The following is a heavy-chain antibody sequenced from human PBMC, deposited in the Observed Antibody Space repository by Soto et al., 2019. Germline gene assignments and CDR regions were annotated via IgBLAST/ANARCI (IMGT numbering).Heavy chain of an antibody. CDR3: ARVGESGYSTAWIDP. J-gene: IGHJ5*01. V-gene: IGHV1-2*02. CDR1: GYTFTGYY. CDR2: INPNSGGT. Sequence: ASVKVSCKASGYTFTGYYMHWVRQAPGQGLEWMGWINPNSGGTHYAQKVQGRVTMTRDTSISTAYMELSRLRSDDTAVYYCARVGESGYSTAWIDPWGQGTLVTVSS. D-gene: IGHD5-18*01.